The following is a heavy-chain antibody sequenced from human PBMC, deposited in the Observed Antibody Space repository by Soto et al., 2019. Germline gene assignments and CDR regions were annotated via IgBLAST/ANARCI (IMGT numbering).Heavy chain of an antibody. D-gene: IGHD5-12*01. CDR3: ESPMVATKTFDS. CDR1: DGSISNYY. CDR2: IFYSGST. J-gene: IGHJ5*01. V-gene: IGHV4-59*01. Sequence: TETLSLTCTVSDGSISNYYWTWIRQRPGRGLEWIGHIFYSGSTNYNPALKSRVTISVDTSKSQFSLKLSSVTDADTAVYYCESPMVATKTFDSLGNGPLGTV.